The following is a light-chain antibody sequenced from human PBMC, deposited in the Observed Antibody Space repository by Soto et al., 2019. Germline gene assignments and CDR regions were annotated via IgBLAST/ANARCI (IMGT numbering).Light chain of an antibody. Sequence: EIVLTQSPATLSLSPGERATLSCRASQSVSSYLAWYQQKPGQAPRLLIYDASSRATGIPARFSGSGSGTDFTLTICSLEPEDFAVYYCQQRSNWPLNTFGQGTRLEIK. J-gene: IGKJ5*01. V-gene: IGKV3-11*01. CDR1: QSVSSY. CDR2: DAS. CDR3: QQRSNWPLNT.